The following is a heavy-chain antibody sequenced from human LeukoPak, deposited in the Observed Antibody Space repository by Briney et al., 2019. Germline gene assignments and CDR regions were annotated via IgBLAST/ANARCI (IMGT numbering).Heavy chain of an antibody. CDR1: GGSFSSYY. CDR3: ARTLYSSSWFYFDY. V-gene: IGHV4-59*08. D-gene: IGHD6-13*01. Sequence: PSETLSLTCTVSGGSFSSYYWSWIRRPPGKGLEWIGYIYYSGSTNYNPSLKSRVTISLDTSKNQFSLKLSSVTAADTAVYYCARTLYSSSWFYFDYWGQGTLVTVSS. J-gene: IGHJ4*02. CDR2: IYYSGST.